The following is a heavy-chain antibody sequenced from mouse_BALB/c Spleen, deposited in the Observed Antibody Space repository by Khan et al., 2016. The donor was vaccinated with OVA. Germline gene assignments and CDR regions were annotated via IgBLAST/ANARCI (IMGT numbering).Heavy chain of an antibody. J-gene: IGHJ4*01. Sequence: QVQLKQSGPGLVAPSQSLSITCSVSGFSLSRYNIHWVRQPPGKGLEWLGMIWGGGGTDYNSTLKSRLSISKDNSESQVFLKMNSLQTEDTAMYYCARAYYRYDGYYAMDYWGQGTSVTVSS. CDR3: ARAYYRYDGYYAMDY. CDR2: IWGGGGT. V-gene: IGHV2-6-4*01. D-gene: IGHD2-14*01. CDR1: GFSLSRYN.